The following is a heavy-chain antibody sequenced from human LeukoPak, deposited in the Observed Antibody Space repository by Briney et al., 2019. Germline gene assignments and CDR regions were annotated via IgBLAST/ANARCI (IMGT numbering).Heavy chain of an antibody. J-gene: IGHJ6*03. CDR3: ARVQGGIQLWLNHYYYYYMDV. D-gene: IGHD5-18*01. V-gene: IGHV4-34*01. Sequence: SETLSLTCAVYGGSFSGYYWSWIRQPPGKGLEWIGEINHSGSTNYNPSLKSRVTISVDTSKNQFSLKLSSVTAADTAVYYCARVQGGIQLWLNHYYYYYMDVWGKGTTVTVSS. CDR1: GGSFSGYY. CDR2: INHSGST.